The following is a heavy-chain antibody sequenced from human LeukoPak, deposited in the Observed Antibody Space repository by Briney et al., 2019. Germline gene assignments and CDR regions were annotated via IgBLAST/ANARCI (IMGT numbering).Heavy chain of an antibody. J-gene: IGHJ4*02. CDR1: GFTFSSYW. CDR3: AKRVDYSATYHMDY. CDR2: VSRDGRT. D-gene: IGHD3-10*01. V-gene: IGHV3-23*01. Sequence: GGSLRLSCAASGFTFSSYWMSWVRQAPGKGLEWVSAVSRDGRTFYAGSLKGRFTISRDTSKNTLFLQMDYLRVDDTAVYYCAKRVDYSATYHMDYWGQGTLVTVSS.